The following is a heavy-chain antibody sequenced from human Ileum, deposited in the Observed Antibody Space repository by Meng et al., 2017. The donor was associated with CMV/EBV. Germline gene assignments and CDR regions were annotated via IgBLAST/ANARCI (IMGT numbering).Heavy chain of an antibody. CDR1: GFAFSRSW. Sequence: GESLKISCAASGFAFSRSWMHWVRQVPGKGLAWVSRLTSDGRTDYADSVYGRFTIPRDDATSTLYLQMNNLRAEDTAVYYCARDGSYSLDHWGQGTLVTVSS. J-gene: IGHJ4*02. CDR2: LTSDGRT. CDR3: ARDGSYSLDH. D-gene: IGHD1-26*01. V-gene: IGHV3-74*01.